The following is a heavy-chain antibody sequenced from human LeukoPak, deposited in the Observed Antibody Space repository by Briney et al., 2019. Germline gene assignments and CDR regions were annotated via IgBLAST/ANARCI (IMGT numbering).Heavy chain of an antibody. Sequence: GGSLRLSCAASGFTFSTYAMSWVRHTPGKGLEWVSGISSGGNTQYTDSVKGRFTVSRDNSKNTLHHQMDSLRAEDTAIYYCTKDRRQWVVPYFDSWGQGTVVTVSS. J-gene: IGHJ4*02. CDR2: ISSGGNT. CDR3: TKDRRQWVVPYFDS. CDR1: GFTFSTYA. D-gene: IGHD6-19*01. V-gene: IGHV3-23*01.